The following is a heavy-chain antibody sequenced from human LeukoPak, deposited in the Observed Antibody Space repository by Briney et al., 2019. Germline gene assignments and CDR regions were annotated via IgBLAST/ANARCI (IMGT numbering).Heavy chain of an antibody. J-gene: IGHJ6*03. CDR1: GGTFSSYA. Sequence: SVKVSCKASGGTFSSYAISWVRQAPGQGLEWMGGIIPIFGTANYAQKFQGRVTITTDESTSTAYMELSSLRFEDTAVYYCARAGGWNYVTEYYYMDVWGKGTTVTVSS. CDR2: IIPIFGTA. CDR3: ARAGGWNYVTEYYYMDV. V-gene: IGHV1-69*05. D-gene: IGHD1-7*01.